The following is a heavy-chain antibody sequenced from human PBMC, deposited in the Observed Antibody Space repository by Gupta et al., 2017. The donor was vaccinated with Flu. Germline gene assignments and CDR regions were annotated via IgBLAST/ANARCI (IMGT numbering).Heavy chain of an antibody. CDR2: INPHSRST. CDR3: AREKFCSTASCYRWFDP. CDR1: GYTFTAYY. D-gene: IGHD2-2*02. J-gene: IGHJ5*02. V-gene: IGHV1-2*06. Sequence: QVQLVQSGAEVKKPGASVKVYCKASGYTFTAYYIHWVRQAPGQGLEWMGRINPHSRSTNYEQKFQGRVTMTMDTSISTAYMDLNRLRSDDTAVYYCAREKFCSTASCYRWFDPWGQGALVTVSS.